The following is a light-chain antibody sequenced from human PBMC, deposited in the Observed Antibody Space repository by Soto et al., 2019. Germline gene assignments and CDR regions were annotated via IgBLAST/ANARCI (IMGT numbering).Light chain of an antibody. CDR3: QGV. V-gene: IGLV4-69*01. Sequence: QPVLTQSPSASASLGASVKLTCTLSSGHSSYAIAWHQQQPEKGPRYLMKLNSDGSHSKGDGIPDRFSGSSSGAERYLTISSLQSEDEADYYCQGVFGTGTKVTVL. J-gene: IGLJ1*01. CDR1: SGHSSYA. CDR2: LNSDGSH.